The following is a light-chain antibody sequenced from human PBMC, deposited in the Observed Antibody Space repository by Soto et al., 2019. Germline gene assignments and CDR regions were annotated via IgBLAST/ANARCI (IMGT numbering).Light chain of an antibody. CDR1: QSVSSY. V-gene: IGKV3-11*01. CDR3: QQRSNWPREGT. Sequence: EIVLTQSPATLSLSPGERATLSCRASQSVSSYLAWYQQKPGQAPRLLIYDASNRATGIPARFSGSGSGTDFPLTISSLEPEDFAVYYWQQRSNWPREGTFGQGTKVEIK. CDR2: DAS. J-gene: IGKJ1*01.